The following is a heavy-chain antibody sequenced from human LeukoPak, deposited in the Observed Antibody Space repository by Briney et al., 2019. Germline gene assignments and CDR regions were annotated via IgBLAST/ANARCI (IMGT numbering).Heavy chain of an antibody. CDR3: AADLGYCSGGSCHRARFDY. V-gene: IGHV3-15*01. D-gene: IGHD2-15*01. Sequence: GGSLRLSCAASGFTFSHAWMSWVRPAPRKGLEWVGRIKKKSDGGTTDYAAPVKGRFTISTDDSKNTLYLQMNGLKTEDTAVYHCAADLGYCSGGSCHRARFDYWGQGILVTVSS. CDR1: GFTFSHAW. J-gene: IGHJ4*02. CDR2: IKKKSDGGTT.